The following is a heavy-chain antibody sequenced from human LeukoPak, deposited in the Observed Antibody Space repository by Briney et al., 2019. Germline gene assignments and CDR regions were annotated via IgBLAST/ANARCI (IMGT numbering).Heavy chain of an antibody. V-gene: IGHV4-39*01. J-gene: IGHJ4*02. CDR3: ARPYRVSGYFDY. CDR2: IYYSGST. Sequence: SETLSLTCTVSGGSISSSSYYWGWIRQPPGKGLEWIGSIYYSGSTYYNPSLKSRVTISVDTSKNQFSLKLSSVTAADTAVYYCARPYRVSGYFDYWGQGTLVTVSS. CDR1: GGSISSSSYY. D-gene: IGHD3-16*01.